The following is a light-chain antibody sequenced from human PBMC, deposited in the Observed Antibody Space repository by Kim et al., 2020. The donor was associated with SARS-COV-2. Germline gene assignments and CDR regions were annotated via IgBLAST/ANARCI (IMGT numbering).Light chain of an antibody. V-gene: IGKV3-11*01. CDR2: DAA. Sequence: PGESATLSCGASHNVGSSLAWYQQTPGQAPGRLIYDAAIRAAGIPDRFSGSGSGTDFTLTIGSLAPEDFAVYYCQQRGNWPPALTFGGGTKVDIK. J-gene: IGKJ4*01. CDR1: HNVGSS. CDR3: QQRGNWPPALT.